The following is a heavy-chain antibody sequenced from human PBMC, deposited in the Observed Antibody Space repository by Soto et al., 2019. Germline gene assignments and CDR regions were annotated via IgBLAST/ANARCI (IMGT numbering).Heavy chain of an antibody. D-gene: IGHD2-8*02. Sequence: LGLSCEASGFIFSSYAMNWVRQAPGKGLQGGSSITGSSDYTSYIASFNGRFTSPIDNSKNTPYLQMNLLRAEDTAAYSCAKEQATGAHYALDYWSQGTLVTVSS. CDR2: ITGSSDYT. J-gene: IGHJ4*02. V-gene: IGHV3-23*01. CDR1: GFIFSSYA. CDR3: AKEQATGAHYALDY.